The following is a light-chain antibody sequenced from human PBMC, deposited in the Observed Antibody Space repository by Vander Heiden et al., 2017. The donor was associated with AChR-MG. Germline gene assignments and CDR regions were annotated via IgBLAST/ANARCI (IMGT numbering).Light chain of an antibody. CDR1: NIRTTS. J-gene: IGLJ2*01. CDR2: DDS. Sequence: SYVLTQPPSVSVAPGETASITCGGDNIRTTSLHWYQLRPGQAPVLVVYDDSHRPSGIPERFSGSNSGRTATLTISRVAAGDEADYCCLVWDTSSDHMVFGGGTKLTVL. CDR3: LVWDTSSDHMV. V-gene: IGLV3-21*02.